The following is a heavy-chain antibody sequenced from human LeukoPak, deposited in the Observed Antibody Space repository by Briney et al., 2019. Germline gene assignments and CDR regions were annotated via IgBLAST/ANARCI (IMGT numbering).Heavy chain of an antibody. V-gene: IGHV4-39*01. Sequence: PAETLSLTCTVSGGSISSNRYCWGWIRQPPGKGLEWIGSIYYSGRTYYNPSLKSRVTISVDTPKTQFSLKLNSMTAADTAVYYCARLLVGAADTFDSWGQGTLVAVSS. CDR1: GGSISSNRYC. D-gene: IGHD6-13*01. CDR2: IYYSGRT. CDR3: ARLLVGAADTFDS. J-gene: IGHJ4*02.